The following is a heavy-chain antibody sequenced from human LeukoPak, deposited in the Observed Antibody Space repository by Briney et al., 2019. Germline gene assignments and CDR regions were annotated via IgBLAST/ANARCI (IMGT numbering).Heavy chain of an antibody. D-gene: IGHD6-19*01. J-gene: IGHJ4*02. CDR2: IKQDGSEK. V-gene: IGHV3-7*01. CDR3: ARGGWGGWSRGAYFDY. CDR1: GFTFSSYW. Sequence: GGSLRLSCAASGFTFSSYWMSWVRPAPGKGLEWVANIKQDGSEKYYVDSVKGRFTISRDNAKNSLYLQMNSLRAEDTAVYYCARGGWGGWSRGAYFDYWGQGALVTVSS.